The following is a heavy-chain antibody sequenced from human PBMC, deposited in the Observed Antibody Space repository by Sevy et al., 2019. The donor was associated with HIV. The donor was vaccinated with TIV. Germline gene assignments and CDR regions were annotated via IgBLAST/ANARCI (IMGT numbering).Heavy chain of an antibody. CDR1: GFTVSTHY. CDR3: VRASNTWYIPHAFDI. D-gene: IGHD6-13*01. J-gene: IGHJ3*02. Sequence: GGSLRLSCAASGFTVSTHYISWVRQAPGKGLEWVSVIYSGGSTYYADSVRGRFTFSRDNSKNTVYLQMNSLRHEDTAMYFCVRASNTWYIPHAFDIWGQGTLVTVSS. V-gene: IGHV3-66*02. CDR2: IYSGGST.